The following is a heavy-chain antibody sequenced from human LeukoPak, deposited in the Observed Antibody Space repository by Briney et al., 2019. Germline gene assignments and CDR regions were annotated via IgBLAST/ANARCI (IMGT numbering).Heavy chain of an antibody. CDR1: GGTFSSYA. CDR2: IIPIFGTA. V-gene: IGHV1-69*06. Sequence: SVKVSCKASGGTFSSYAISWVRQAPGQGLEWMGGIIPIFGTANYAQKFQGRVTITADKSTSTAYMELSSLRSEDTAVYYCARDREVYYYDSSGYSRDAFDIWGQGTMVTVSS. CDR3: ARDREVYYYDSSGYSRDAFDI. D-gene: IGHD3-22*01. J-gene: IGHJ3*02.